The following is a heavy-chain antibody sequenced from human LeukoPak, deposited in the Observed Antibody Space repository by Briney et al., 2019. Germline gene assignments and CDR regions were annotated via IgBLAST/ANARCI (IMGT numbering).Heavy chain of an antibody. CDR3: AKASVAIPQYCNS. CDR2: IYSGAGT. V-gene: IGHV3-53*01. D-gene: IGHD2-2*02. Sequence: GGSLRLSCAASGFTVSSNYMSWVRQAPGKGLEWVSVIYSGAGTYYADSAKGRFTISRDNSKDTLFLQLNSLTAADTAMYFCAKASVAIPQYCNSWGQGTLVTVSS. CDR1: GFTVSSNY. J-gene: IGHJ5*02.